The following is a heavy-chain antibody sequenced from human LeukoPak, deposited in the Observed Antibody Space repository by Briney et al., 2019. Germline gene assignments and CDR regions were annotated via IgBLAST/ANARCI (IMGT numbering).Heavy chain of an antibody. V-gene: IGHV1-2*02. Sequence: ASVKVSCKASGYIFTDYYMHWVRQAPGQGLEWMGWINPNSGGTNYAQKFQGRVTMTRDTSISTAYMELSRLRSDDTAVYYCARDCSSTSCYGAWGQGTLVTVST. D-gene: IGHD2-2*01. CDR1: GYIFTDYY. CDR2: INPNSGGT. J-gene: IGHJ5*02. CDR3: ARDCSSTSCYGA.